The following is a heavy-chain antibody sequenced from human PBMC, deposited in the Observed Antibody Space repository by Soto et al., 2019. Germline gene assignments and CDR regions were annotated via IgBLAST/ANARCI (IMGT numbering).Heavy chain of an antibody. V-gene: IGHV4-30-4*01. Sequence: PWETLSLTCTVSGGSISSGDYDWSWIRQPPGKGLEWIGTIFHSRRTNYNPSLMSRATISVDTSKNLLSLKLRSVTAADTAVYFCVRWYLEWFQPKDFYFYYDGMDVWGQGTTVTVSS. CDR2: IFHSRRT. D-gene: IGHD3-3*01. CDR3: VRWYLEWFQPKDFYFYYDGMDV. J-gene: IGHJ6*02. CDR1: GGSISSGDYD.